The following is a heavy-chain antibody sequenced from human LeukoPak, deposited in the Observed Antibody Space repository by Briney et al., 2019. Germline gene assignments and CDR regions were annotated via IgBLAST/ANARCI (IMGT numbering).Heavy chain of an antibody. D-gene: IGHD3-10*02. Sequence: GGSLRLSCAASGFTFSDYYMSWIRQAPGKGLEWVSHISSSGSIIYYADSVKGRFTISRDNAKNSLYLQMNSLRAEDTAVYYCAELDITMIGGVWGKGTTATISS. CDR3: AELDITMIGGV. CDR2: ISSSGSII. CDR1: GFTFSDYY. J-gene: IGHJ6*04. V-gene: IGHV3-11*04.